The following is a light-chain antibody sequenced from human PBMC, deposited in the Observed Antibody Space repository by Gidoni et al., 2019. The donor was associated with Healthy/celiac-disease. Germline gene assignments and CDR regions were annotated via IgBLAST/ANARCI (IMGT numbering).Light chain of an antibody. Sequence: QSVLTQPPSVSGAPGQRVTISCTWSSSNTGAGYDVPWYQHLPGTAPKLLLYGNSNRPSGVPDRFSGSKSGTSASLAITGLQAEDEADYYCQSYDSSLSGYVVFGGGTKLTV. CDR2: GNS. J-gene: IGLJ2*01. CDR3: QSYDSSLSGYVV. V-gene: IGLV1-40*01. CDR1: SSNTGAGYD.